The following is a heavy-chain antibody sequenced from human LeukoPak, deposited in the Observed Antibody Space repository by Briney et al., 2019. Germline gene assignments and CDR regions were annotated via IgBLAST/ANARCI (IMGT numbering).Heavy chain of an antibody. V-gene: IGHV4-59*12. J-gene: IGHJ4*02. CDR1: GGSISSYY. D-gene: IGHD2-2*01. CDR2: IYYSGST. CDR3: ARRRKGIGY. Sequence: SETLSPTCTVSGGSISSYYWNWIRQPPGKGLEWIGYIYYSGSTNYNPSLKSRVTISVDTSKNQFSLKLSSVTAADTAVYYCARRRKGIGYWGQGTLVTVSS.